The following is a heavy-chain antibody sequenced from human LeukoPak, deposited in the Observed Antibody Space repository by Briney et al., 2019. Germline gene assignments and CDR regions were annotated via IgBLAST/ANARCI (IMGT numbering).Heavy chain of an antibody. V-gene: IGHV3-11*03. Sequence: GGSLRLSCAASGFTFSDYYMSWIRQAPGKGLEWVSYISSSNSYTNYADSVKGRFTISRDNAKNSLYLQMNSLRAEDTAVYYCAARSDYKDYWGQGTLVTVSS. D-gene: IGHD3-10*01. CDR3: AARSDYKDY. CDR2: ISSSNSYT. CDR1: GFTFSDYY. J-gene: IGHJ4*02.